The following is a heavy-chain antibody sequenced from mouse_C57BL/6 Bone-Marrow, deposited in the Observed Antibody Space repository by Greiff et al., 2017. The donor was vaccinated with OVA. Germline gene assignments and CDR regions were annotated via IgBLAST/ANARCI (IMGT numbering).Heavy chain of an antibody. D-gene: IGHD2-10*01. Sequence: VQLVESGAELARPGASVKLSCNPTLYTFTSYVLSWVKQRTGQGLEWIGEIYPRSGNTYYNEKFKGKATLTADKSSSTAYMELRSLTSEDSAVYFCARWSYYAWFAYWGQGTLVTVSA. CDR3: ARWSYYAWFAY. J-gene: IGHJ3*01. V-gene: IGHV1-81*01. CDR1: LYTFTSYV. CDR2: IYPRSGNT.